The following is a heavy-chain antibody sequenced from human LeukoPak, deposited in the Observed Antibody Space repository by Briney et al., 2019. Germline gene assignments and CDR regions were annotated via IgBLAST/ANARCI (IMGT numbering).Heavy chain of an antibody. D-gene: IGHD6-6*01. CDR1: GGPFSGYH. J-gene: IGHJ4*02. CDR2: IHHSGTA. Sequence: SETLSLRCGVYGGPFSGYHWRCIRQPTGKGLEWIGGIHHSGTAYDNPSLKSRGDKSLDTAKNQFSLELRAVTGADTAVYYCARGRGSSSSGSFFFWGEGTLVTVSS. V-gene: IGHV4-34*01. CDR3: ARGRGSSSSGSFFF.